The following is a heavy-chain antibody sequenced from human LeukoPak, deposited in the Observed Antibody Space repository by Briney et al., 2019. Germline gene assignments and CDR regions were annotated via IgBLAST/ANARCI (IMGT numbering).Heavy chain of an antibody. Sequence: SETPSLTCTVSGGSISSGGYYWSWIRQPAGKGLEWIGRIYNSGSTNYNPSLKSRVTMSIDTSKNQFSLKVSSVTAADTAVYYCARRDSSGSHDYWGQGTLVTVSS. CDR2: IYNSGST. J-gene: IGHJ4*02. V-gene: IGHV4-61*02. CDR1: GGSISSGGYY. CDR3: ARRDSSGSHDY. D-gene: IGHD3-22*01.